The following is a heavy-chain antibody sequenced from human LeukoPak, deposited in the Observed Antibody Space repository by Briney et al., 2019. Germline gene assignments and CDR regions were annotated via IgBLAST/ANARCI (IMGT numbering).Heavy chain of an antibody. V-gene: IGHV1-46*01. CDR2: INPSGGST. CDR3: ARARHDDLATGDAYDI. J-gene: IGHJ3*02. D-gene: IGHD1-1*01. Sequence: GASVKVSCKASGYTFTSYYMHWVRQAPGQGLEWMGIINPSGGSTSYAQKFQGRVTMTRDTSTSTVYMELSSLRSEDTAVYYCARARHDDLATGDAYDIWGPGTMV. CDR1: GYTFTSYY.